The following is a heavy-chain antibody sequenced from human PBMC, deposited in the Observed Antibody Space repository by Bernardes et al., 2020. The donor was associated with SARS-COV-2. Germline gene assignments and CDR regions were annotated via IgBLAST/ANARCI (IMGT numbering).Heavy chain of an antibody. CDR1: GFTFSSYS. CDR3: ARDRFITMIVVVYDAFDI. Sequence: GGSLRLSCAASGFTFSSYSMNWVRQAPGKGLEWVSSISSSSSYIYYADSVKGRFTISRDNAKNSLYLQMNSLGAEDTAVYYCARDRFITMIVVVYDAFDIWSQGTMVTVSS. V-gene: IGHV3-21*01. D-gene: IGHD3-22*01. CDR2: ISSSSSYI. J-gene: IGHJ3*02.